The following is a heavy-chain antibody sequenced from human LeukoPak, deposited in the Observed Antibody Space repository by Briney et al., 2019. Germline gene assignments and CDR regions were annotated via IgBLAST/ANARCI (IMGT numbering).Heavy chain of an antibody. CDR3: ARDRNVAGNMDV. V-gene: IGHV3-21*01. J-gene: IGHJ6*03. Sequence: PGRSLRLSCAASGFTFSSYGMHWVRQAPGKGLEWVSSISSSSSYIYYADSVKGRFTISRDNAKNSLYLQMNSLRAEDTAVYYCARDRNVAGNMDVWGKGTTVTVSS. D-gene: IGHD6-19*01. CDR1: GFTFSSYG. CDR2: ISSSSSYI.